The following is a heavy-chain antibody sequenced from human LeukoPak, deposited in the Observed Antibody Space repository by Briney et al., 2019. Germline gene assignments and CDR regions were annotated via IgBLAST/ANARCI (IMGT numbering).Heavy chain of an antibody. CDR2: INHSGNT. CDR1: GGSFSDFH. J-gene: IGHJ2*01. CDR3: ARGKVTRDWYFDR. V-gene: IGHV4-34*01. D-gene: IGHD4-17*01. Sequence: SETLSLTCTVSGGSFSDFHWSWIRLPPGKGLEWIGEINHSGNTNYNPSLKSRVTISIDTSKNQFSLKLSSVTAADTAVYYCARGKVTRDWYFDRWGRGTLVTVSS.